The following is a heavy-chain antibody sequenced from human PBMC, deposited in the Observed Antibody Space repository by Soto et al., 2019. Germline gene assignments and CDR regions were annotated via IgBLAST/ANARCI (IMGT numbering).Heavy chain of an antibody. CDR2: IIPIFGAA. CDR1: GGTFSSYA. J-gene: IGHJ6*02. CDR3: ARSPITMVRGLNYYGMDV. D-gene: IGHD3-10*01. Sequence: SVKVSCKASGGTFSSYAISWVRQAPGQGLEWMGGIIPIFGAANYAQKFQGRVTITADESTSTAYMELSSLRSEDTAVYYCARSPITMVRGLNYYGMDVWGQGTTVTVSS. V-gene: IGHV1-69*13.